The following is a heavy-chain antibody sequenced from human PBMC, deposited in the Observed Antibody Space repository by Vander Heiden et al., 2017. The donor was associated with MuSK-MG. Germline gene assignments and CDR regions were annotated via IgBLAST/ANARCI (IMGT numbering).Heavy chain of an antibody. D-gene: IGHD3-22*01. V-gene: IGHV1-2*02. CDR1: GYTFTGYY. J-gene: IGHJ4*02. CDR3: ARGPYYYDSSGYYWAFDY. Sequence: QVQLVQSGTEVKTPGASVKVSCKASGYTFTGYYMHWVRQAPGQGLEWMGWINPNSGGTNYAQKFQGRVTMTRDTSISTAYMELSRLRSDETAVYYCARGPYYYDSSGYYWAFDYWGQGTLVTVSS. CDR2: INPNSGGT.